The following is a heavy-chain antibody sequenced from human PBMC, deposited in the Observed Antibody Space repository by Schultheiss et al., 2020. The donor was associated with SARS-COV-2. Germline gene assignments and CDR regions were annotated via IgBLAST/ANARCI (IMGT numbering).Heavy chain of an antibody. Sequence: GESLKISCAASGFTFNNYAMSWIRQAPGTGLEWVSVVSATGSSSFYADSVKGRFSISRDNSKNILYLQMNSLRADDTVIYYCAKGGRITMVRGILYFDYWGQGTRVTVSS. D-gene: IGHD3-10*01. CDR3: AKGGRITMVRGILYFDY. CDR2: VSATGSSS. V-gene: IGHV3-23*01. CDR1: GFTFNNYA. J-gene: IGHJ4*02.